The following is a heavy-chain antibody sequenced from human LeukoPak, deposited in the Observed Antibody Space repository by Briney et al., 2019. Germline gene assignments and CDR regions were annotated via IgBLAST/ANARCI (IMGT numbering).Heavy chain of an antibody. CDR2: IYYSGST. CDR1: GGSISGYY. D-gene: IGHD3-9*01. V-gene: IGHV4-59*12. Sequence: SETLSLTCTVSGGSISGYYWSWIRQSPGKGLEWIGYIYYSGSTNYNPSLKSRVTISVDTSKNQFSLKLSSVTAADTAVYYCARDSIYYDILTGYPRRGAFDIWGQGTMVTVSS. CDR3: ARDSIYYDILTGYPRRGAFDI. J-gene: IGHJ3*02.